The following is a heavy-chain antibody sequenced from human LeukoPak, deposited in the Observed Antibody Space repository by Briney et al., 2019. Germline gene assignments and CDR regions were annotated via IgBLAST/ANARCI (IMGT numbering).Heavy chain of an antibody. CDR2: IKQDGSEK. V-gene: IGHV3-7*01. CDR3: ARGYWNYGY. D-gene: IGHD1-7*01. CDR1: GFTSSSYW. J-gene: IGHJ4*02. Sequence: PGGSLRLSCAASGFTSSSYWMSWVRQAPGKGLEWVANIKQDGSEKYYVNSVKGRFTISRDNAKNSLYLQMNSLRAEDTAVYYCARGYWNYGYWGQGTLVTVSS.